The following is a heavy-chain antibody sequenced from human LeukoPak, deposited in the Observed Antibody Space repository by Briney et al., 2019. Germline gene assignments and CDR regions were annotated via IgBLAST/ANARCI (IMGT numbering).Heavy chain of an antibody. V-gene: IGHV3-7*04. CDR2: IKEDGSRN. Sequence: EGSLRLSCAASGFSFSSFWMTWVRQAPGKGLEWVANIKEDGSRNHCVDSVKGRFTISRDNAKNSLFLQMSSLRVEDTAVYYCARANNAGWFDYWGQETLVTVSS. CDR1: GFSFSSFW. CDR3: ARANNAGWFDY. D-gene: IGHD6-19*01. J-gene: IGHJ4*02.